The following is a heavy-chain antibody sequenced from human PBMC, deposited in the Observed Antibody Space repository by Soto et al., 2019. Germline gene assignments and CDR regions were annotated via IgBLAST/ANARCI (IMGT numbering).Heavy chain of an antibody. CDR2: FFIGGNT. J-gene: IGHJ6*02. CDR3: ARDIVLVPAAISYYGMDV. CDR1: GGSISTNSHY. Sequence: SETLSLTCTVSGGSISTNSHYWAWIRQPPGKGLEWIASFFIGGNTYYNPSLKSRVTISVDTSKNQFSLKLSSVTAADTAVYYCARDIVLVPAAISYYGMDVWGQGTTVTVS. V-gene: IGHV4-39*02. D-gene: IGHD2-2*01.